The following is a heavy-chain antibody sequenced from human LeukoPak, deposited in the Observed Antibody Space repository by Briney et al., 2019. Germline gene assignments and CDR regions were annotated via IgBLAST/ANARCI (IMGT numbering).Heavy chain of an antibody. J-gene: IGHJ4*02. CDR2: IYYSGST. V-gene: IGHV4-59*01. CDR3: ARGWPGGFFDY. D-gene: IGHD6-25*01. Sequence: SETLSLTCTVSGGSISSYYWSWIRQPPGKGLEWIGYIYYSGSTNYNPSLKSRVTISVDTSKNQFSLKLSSVTAAVTAVYYCARGWPGGFFDYWGQGTLVTVSS. CDR1: GGSISSYY.